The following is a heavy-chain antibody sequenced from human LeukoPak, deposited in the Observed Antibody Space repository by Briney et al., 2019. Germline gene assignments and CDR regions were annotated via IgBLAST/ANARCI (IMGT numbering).Heavy chain of an antibody. V-gene: IGHV3-21*01. CDR1: GFTFSSYS. D-gene: IGHD6-19*01. CDR2: ISSSSSYI. J-gene: IGHJ4*02. Sequence: GGSLRLSCAASGFTFSSYSMSWVRQAPGKGLEWVSSISSSSSYIYYADSVKGRFTISRDNAKNSLYLQMNSLRAEDTAVYYCARSNIAVGYYFDYWGQGTLVTVSS. CDR3: ARSNIAVGYYFDY.